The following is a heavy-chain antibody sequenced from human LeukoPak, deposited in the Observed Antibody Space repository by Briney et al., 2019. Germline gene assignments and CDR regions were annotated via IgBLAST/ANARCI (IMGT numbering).Heavy chain of an antibody. CDR2: IYNNGNT. V-gene: IGHV4-59*01. CDR1: GGSIKNFY. D-gene: IGHD2-21*02. CDR3: ARVLRGAYCGGDCYRLDY. Sequence: PSETLSLTCTVSGGSIKNFYWSWIRQSPGKGLEWLGYIYNNGNTNYNASLKSRVIMSIDTSKSQFSLKVTSVTAADTAIYYCARVLRGAYCGGDCYRLDYWGQGMLVIVSS. J-gene: IGHJ4*02.